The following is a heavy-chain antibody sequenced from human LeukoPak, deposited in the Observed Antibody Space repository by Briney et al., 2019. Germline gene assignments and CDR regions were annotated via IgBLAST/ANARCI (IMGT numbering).Heavy chain of an antibody. V-gene: IGHV3-33*01. CDR2: IWYDGSNK. CDR3: ARDPDSSGYYHPGDFDY. D-gene: IGHD3-22*01. J-gene: IGHJ4*02. CDR1: GFTFSRDG. Sequence: GGSLRLSCAASGFTFSRDGMHWVRQAPGKGLEWVAFIWYDGSNKYYADSVKGRFTISRDNAKNSLYLQMNSLRAEDTAVYYCARDPDSSGYYHPGDFDYWGQGTLVTVSS.